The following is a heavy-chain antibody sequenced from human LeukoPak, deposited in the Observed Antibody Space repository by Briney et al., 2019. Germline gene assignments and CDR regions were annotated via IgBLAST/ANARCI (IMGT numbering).Heavy chain of an antibody. D-gene: IGHD3-3*01. J-gene: IGHJ3*02. CDR1: GFTFGDYA. CDR3: ARVGLVINAFDI. V-gene: IGHV3-7*04. CDR2: IKQDGSEK. Sequence: PGRSLRLSCTASGFTFGDYAMTWVRQAPGKGLEWVANIKQDGSEKYYVDSVKGRFTISRDSAKNSLYLQMNSLRAEDTAVYYCARVGLVINAFDIWGQGTMVTVSS.